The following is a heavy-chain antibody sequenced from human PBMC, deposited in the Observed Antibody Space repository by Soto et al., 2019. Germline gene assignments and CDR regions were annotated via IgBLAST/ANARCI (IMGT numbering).Heavy chain of an antibody. D-gene: IGHD1-1*01. Sequence: DVQLVESGGGLIQPGESLRLSCAAFGLTISGKKYVAWVRQAPGKGLEWVSALYDVDGSFYADSVKCRFTTPSDSSKTTVYLQMNDLRPDDTAVYYCATWHEREHAYDVWGQGTTITVSS. J-gene: IGHJ3*01. CDR3: ATWHEREHAYDV. V-gene: IGHV3-53*01. CDR2: LYDVDGS. CDR1: GLTISGKKY.